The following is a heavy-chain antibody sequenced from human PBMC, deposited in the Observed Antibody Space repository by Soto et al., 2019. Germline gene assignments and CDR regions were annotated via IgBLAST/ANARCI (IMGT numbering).Heavy chain of an antibody. V-gene: IGHV1-69*13. Sequence: SVKVSCKASGGTFSSYAISWVRQAPGQGLEWMGGIIPIFGTANYAQKFQGRVTITADESTSTAYMELSSLRSEDTAVYYCARGRVGSGSFDYYYYGMDVWGQGTTVTVSS. J-gene: IGHJ6*02. CDR3: ARGRVGSGSFDYYYYGMDV. CDR1: GGTFSSYA. CDR2: IIPIFGTA. D-gene: IGHD3-10*01.